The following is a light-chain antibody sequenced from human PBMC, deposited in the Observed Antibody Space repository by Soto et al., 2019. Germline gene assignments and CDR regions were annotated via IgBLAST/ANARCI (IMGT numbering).Light chain of an antibody. CDR1: SSDVGGYNY. CDR2: EVS. Sequence: QSVLTQPACVSGSPGQSITISCTGTSSDVGGYNYVSWYQQQSGKAPKLMIHEVSNRPSGVSNRFSGSKSGNTASLTISGLQAEDEADYYCSSYTSSRAYVFGIGTKLTVL. J-gene: IGLJ1*01. CDR3: SSYTSSRAYV. V-gene: IGLV2-14*01.